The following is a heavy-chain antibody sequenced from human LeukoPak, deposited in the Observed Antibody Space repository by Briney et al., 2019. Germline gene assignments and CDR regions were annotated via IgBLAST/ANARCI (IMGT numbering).Heavy chain of an antibody. CDR1: GFTFRNYA. Sequence: GGSLRLSCSASGFTFRNYAMHWVRQAPGKGLEYVSDINDNGCRTHYADSVKGRFTVSRDNSKNTLYLQMSSLRPEDTAIYCCVKDLSGSYSFDYWGQGTLVTVSS. CDR3: VKDLSGSYSFDY. D-gene: IGHD3-10*01. J-gene: IGHJ4*02. CDR2: INDNGCRT. V-gene: IGHV3-64D*09.